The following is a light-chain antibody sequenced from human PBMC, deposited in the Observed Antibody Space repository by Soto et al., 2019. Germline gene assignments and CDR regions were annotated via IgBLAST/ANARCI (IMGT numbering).Light chain of an antibody. V-gene: IGLV2-14*03. Sequence: QSVLTQPASVSGSPGQSITISCTGTSSDVGGYNYVSWYQHHPGKAPKLMIYDVSTRPSGVSNRFSGSKSGNTASLTISGLQAEDEADYYCSSYTSGSSHVVVGGGTQLTVL. CDR3: SSYTSGSSHVV. CDR1: SSDVGGYNY. J-gene: IGLJ2*01. CDR2: DVS.